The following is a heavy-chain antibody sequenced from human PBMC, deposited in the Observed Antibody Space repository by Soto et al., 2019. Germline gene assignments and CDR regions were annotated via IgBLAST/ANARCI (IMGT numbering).Heavy chain of an antibody. D-gene: IGHD3-3*01. J-gene: IGHJ4*02. CDR1: GFSFGTYW. CDR2: IKQDGSER. CDR3: ARDVGPITIFGEALSGYFDF. Sequence: GWSLRLSCAVSGFSFGTYWMSWVRQAPGKXLEWLASIKQDGSERYYLDSVKGRFTISRDNAKDSLSLQMNSLRGEDTAFYYCARDVGPITIFGEALSGYFDFWGQGTLVTVSS. V-gene: IGHV3-7*03.